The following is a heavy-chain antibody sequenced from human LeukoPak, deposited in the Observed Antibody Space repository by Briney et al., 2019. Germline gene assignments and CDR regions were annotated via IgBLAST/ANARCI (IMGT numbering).Heavy chain of an antibody. CDR2: INFSGGDST. Sequence: GGSLRLSCTASGFVFSSYAMSWVRQAPGKGLEWVSSINFSGGDSTYYADSVEGRFTISRDNSKNTLYLQMNSLRAEDTAIYYCAKTAEYYGSGNIDYWGQGTLVTVSS. V-gene: IGHV3-23*01. CDR1: GFVFSSYA. CDR3: AKTAEYYGSGNIDY. D-gene: IGHD3-10*01. J-gene: IGHJ4*02.